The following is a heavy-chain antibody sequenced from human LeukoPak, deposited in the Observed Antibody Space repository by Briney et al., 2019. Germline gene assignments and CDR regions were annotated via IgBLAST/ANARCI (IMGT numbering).Heavy chain of an antibody. CDR1: GGSISSYY. V-gene: IGHV4-59*01. J-gene: IGHJ3*02. D-gene: IGHD1-26*01. CDR3: ARGLVGANDAFDI. Sequence: SETLSLTCTVSGGSISSYYWNWIRQPPGKGLEWIGYIYYSGSTNYNPSLKSRVTISVDTSKNQFSLKLSSVTAADTAVYYCARGLVGANDAFDIWGQGTMVTVSS. CDR2: IYYSGST.